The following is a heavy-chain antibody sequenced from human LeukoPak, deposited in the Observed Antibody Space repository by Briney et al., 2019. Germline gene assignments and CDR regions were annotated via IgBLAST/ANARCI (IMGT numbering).Heavy chain of an antibody. D-gene: IGHD5-12*01. V-gene: IGHV3-33*01. CDR2: IWYDGSNK. Sequence: GRSLRLSCAASGFTFSSYGMHWVRQAPGKGLEWVAVIWYDGSNKYYADSVKGRFTISRDNSKNTLYLQMNSLRAEDTAVYYCARERGTSAFDIWGQGTMVTVSS. CDR3: ARERGTSAFDI. J-gene: IGHJ3*02. CDR1: GFTFSSYG.